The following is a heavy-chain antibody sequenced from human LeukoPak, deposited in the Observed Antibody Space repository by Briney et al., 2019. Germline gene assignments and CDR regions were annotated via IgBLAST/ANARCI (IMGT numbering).Heavy chain of an antibody. D-gene: IGHD2-21*01. CDR2: LSYDGRNK. J-gene: IGHJ3*02. Sequence: GRSLRLSCEASGLTFSSYGMHWVRRAPGKGLEWVADLSYDGRNKFYADSVKGRFTISRDNSKNTLYLQTNSLRAEDTAVYNCVRDGGELEADGFDIWGKGTMVTVSS. V-gene: IGHV3-30*03. CDR3: VRDGGELEADGFDI. CDR1: GLTFSSYG.